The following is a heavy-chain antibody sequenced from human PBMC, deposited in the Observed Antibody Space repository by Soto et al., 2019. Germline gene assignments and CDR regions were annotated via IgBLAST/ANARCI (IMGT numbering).Heavy chain of an antibody. D-gene: IGHD3-22*01. CDR3: VKGEYYYDSSGYYPFDY. V-gene: IGHV3-64D*06. J-gene: IGHJ4*02. Sequence: PGGSLSLSCSASGFTFSSYAMHWVRQAPGKGLEYVSSISTNGGSTHYADSVKGRFTISRDNSKNTQYLQMSSLRADDTAVYYCVKGEYYYDSSGYYPFDYWGQGTLVTVSS. CDR1: GFTFSSYA. CDR2: ISTNGGST.